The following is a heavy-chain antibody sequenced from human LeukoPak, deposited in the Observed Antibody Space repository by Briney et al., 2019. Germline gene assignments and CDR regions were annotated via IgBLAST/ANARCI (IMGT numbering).Heavy chain of an antibody. CDR1: GFTFSSYW. V-gene: IGHV3-7*01. Sequence: GGSLRLSCAASGFTFSSYWMSWVRQAPGKGLEWVANIKQDGSEKYYVDSVKGRFTISRDNAKNSLYLQMNSLRAEDTAVYYCARVPRRDGYNPLDYWGQGTLATVSS. J-gene: IGHJ4*02. CDR2: IKQDGSEK. D-gene: IGHD5-24*01. CDR3: ARVPRRDGYNPLDY.